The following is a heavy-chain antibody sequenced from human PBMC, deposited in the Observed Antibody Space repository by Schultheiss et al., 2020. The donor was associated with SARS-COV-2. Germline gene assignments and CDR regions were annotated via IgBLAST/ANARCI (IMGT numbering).Heavy chain of an antibody. D-gene: IGHD2-21*02. CDR1: GDSVSSNSAA. J-gene: IGHJ3*02. Sequence: SETLSLTCAISGDSVSSNSAAWNWIRQSPSRGLEWLGRTYYRSKWYNDYAVSVKSRITINPDTSKNQFSLQLNSVTPEDTAVYYCARLENCGGDCYSIVSSLAFDIWGQGTMVTVSS. V-gene: IGHV6-1*01. CDR2: TYYRSKWYN. CDR3: ARLENCGGDCYSIVSSLAFDI.